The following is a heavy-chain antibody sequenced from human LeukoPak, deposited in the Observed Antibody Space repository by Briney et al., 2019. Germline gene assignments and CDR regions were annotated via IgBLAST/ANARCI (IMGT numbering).Heavy chain of an antibody. CDR2: IYYSGST. D-gene: IGHD4-17*01. J-gene: IGHJ6*02. V-gene: IGHV4-59*01. Sequence: SETLSLTCTVSGGPISSYYWSWIRQPPGKGLEWIGYIYYSGSTNYNPSLKSRVTISVDTSKNQFSLKLSSVTAADTAVYYCARVPYDYYYYYGMDVWGQGTTVTVSS. CDR3: ARVPYDYYYYYGMDV. CDR1: GGPISSYY.